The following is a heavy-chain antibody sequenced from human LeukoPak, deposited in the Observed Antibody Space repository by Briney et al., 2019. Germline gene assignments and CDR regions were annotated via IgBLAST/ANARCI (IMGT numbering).Heavy chain of an antibody. CDR2: IYTSGNT. D-gene: IGHD2-15*01. Sequence: SETLSLTCTVSGVSMTNYYWSWIRQLAGKGLEWIGRIYTSGNTNYHPSLKSRVTMSVDTSKNQFSLKLSSVTAADTAVYYCARDLDCSRGACSLQHGMDVWGQGTTVTVSS. V-gene: IGHV4-4*07. J-gene: IGHJ6*02. CDR1: GVSMTNYY. CDR3: ARDLDCSRGACSLQHGMDV.